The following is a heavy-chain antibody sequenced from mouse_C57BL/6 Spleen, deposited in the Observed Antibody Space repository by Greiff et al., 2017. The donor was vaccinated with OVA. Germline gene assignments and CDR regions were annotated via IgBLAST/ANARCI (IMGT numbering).Heavy chain of an antibody. Sequence: DVQLQESGPGLVKPSQSLSLTCSVTGYSITSGYYWNWIRQFPGNKLEWMGYISYDGSNNYNPSLKNRISITRDTSKNQFFLKLNSVTTEDTATYYCARGVDYYAMDYWGQGTSVTVSS. CDR1: GYSITSGYY. D-gene: IGHD1-1*01. CDR3: ARGVDYYAMDY. J-gene: IGHJ4*01. V-gene: IGHV3-6*01. CDR2: ISYDGSN.